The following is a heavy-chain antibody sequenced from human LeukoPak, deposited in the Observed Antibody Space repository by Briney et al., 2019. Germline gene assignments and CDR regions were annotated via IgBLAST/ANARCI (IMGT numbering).Heavy chain of an antibody. CDR1: GGSLSSYY. D-gene: IGHD3-3*02. J-gene: IGHJ4*02. CDR2: IYTSGST. CDR3: ARVPKSSIYYFDY. Sequence: PSETLSLTCTVSGGSLSSYYWSWIRQPAGKGLEWIGRIYTSGSTNYNPSLKSRVTMSVDTSKNQFSLKLRSVIAADTAVYCCARVPKSSIYYFDYWGQGTLVTVSS. V-gene: IGHV4-4*07.